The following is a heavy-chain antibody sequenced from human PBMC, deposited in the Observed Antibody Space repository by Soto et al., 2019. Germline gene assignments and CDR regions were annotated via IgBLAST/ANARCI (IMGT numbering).Heavy chain of an antibody. CDR1: GFTFSTYW. CDR2: MDQDGSER. J-gene: IGHJ4*02. D-gene: IGHD3-16*01. Sequence: EVQLVESGGGLVQPGGSLRLSCAAPGFTFSTYWMTWVRQPPGKGLEWVANMDQDGSERYYVDSVRGRFTVSRDNAKNSLHLQMNSLRAEDTAVYYCVCGGNFFIYWGKGTLVTVSP. V-gene: IGHV3-7*01. CDR3: VCGGNFFIY.